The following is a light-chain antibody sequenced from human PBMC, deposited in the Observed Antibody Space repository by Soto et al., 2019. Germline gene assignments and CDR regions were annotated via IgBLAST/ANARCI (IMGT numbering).Light chain of an antibody. CDR3: QQLNHRPPLVT. Sequence: EIVLTQSPASLSLSPGERATLSCRASQSVGNKLAWYQQKPGQAPRLVIYNASTMAIGIPARFSGSGSGTGFALTLTILETEDFAVYFCQQLNHRPPLVTFGGGTKVEI. CDR2: NAS. J-gene: IGKJ4*01. V-gene: IGKV3-11*01. CDR1: QSVGNK.